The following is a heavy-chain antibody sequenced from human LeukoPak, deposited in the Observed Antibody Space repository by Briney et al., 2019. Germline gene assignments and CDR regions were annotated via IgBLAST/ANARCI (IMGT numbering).Heavy chain of an antibody. J-gene: IGHJ5*02. V-gene: IGHV1-18*01. CDR3: SGVGGWEWFDP. D-gene: IGHD1-26*01. CDR2: ISSYNGKT. Sequence: GAAVQVSCKACLWTLTNYGISWVRPAPAQELEGMGWISSYNGKTNYAQKLQDRLTMTTDTSTNTASMELRILRSDDTAIYYFSGVGGWEWFDPWGEGTLLTVSS. CDR1: LWTLTNYG.